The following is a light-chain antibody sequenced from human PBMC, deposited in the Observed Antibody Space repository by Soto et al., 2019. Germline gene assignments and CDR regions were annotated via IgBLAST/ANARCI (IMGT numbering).Light chain of an antibody. J-gene: IGKJ1*01. CDR3: QQYGSSPWT. CDR1: QSVSSSY. V-gene: IGKV3-20*01. CDR2: GAS. Sequence: EIVLTQSPGTLSLSPGERATLSCRASQSVSSSYLAWYQQKPGQAPRLLIYGASSRATGVPDRFSGSGSGTDFTLTISRLEPEDFEVYYCQQYGSSPWTSGQGTKWIS.